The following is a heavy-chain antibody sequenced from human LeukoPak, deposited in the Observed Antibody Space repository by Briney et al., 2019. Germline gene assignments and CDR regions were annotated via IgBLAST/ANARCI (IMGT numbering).Heavy chain of an antibody. V-gene: IGHV3-21*06. CDR2: ISTSSNYI. CDR3: ARVFVSPVAGSYYYYYAMDV. D-gene: IGHD6-19*01. CDR1: GFTFSSYS. J-gene: IGHJ6*04. Sequence: GGSLRLSCAASGFTFSSYSMNWVRQAPGKGLEWVSSISTSSNYIYYADSLKGRFTISRDNAKNSLYLQMNSLRVEDTAVYFCARVFVSPVAGSYYYYYAMDVWGKGTTVTVSS.